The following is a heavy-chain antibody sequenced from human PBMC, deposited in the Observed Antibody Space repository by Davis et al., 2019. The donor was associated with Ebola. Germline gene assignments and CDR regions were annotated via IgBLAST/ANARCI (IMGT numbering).Heavy chain of an antibody. J-gene: IGHJ4*02. D-gene: IGHD3-10*01. V-gene: IGHV1-69*13. CDR2: IIPIFGTA. Sequence: SVKVSCKASGGTFSSYAISWVRQAPGQGLEWMGGIIPIFGTANYAQKFQGRVTITADESTSTAYMELSSLRSEDTAVYYCARGVTMVRGTFWCDYWGQGTLVTVSS. CDR1: GGTFSSYA. CDR3: ARGVTMVRGTFWCDY.